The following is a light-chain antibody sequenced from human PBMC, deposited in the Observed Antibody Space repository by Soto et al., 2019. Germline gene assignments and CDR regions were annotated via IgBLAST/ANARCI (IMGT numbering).Light chain of an antibody. V-gene: IGLV4-69*01. CDR3: QTWGTGIWV. Sequence: QSVLTQSPSASASLGASVKLTCTLSSGHSNYAIAWHQQQPEKGPRYLMKLNSDGSHSKGDGIPDRFSGSSSGAERYLTISSLQSADEADYYCQTWGTGIWVFGGGTKLTVL. J-gene: IGLJ3*02. CDR2: LNSDGSH. CDR1: SGHSNYA.